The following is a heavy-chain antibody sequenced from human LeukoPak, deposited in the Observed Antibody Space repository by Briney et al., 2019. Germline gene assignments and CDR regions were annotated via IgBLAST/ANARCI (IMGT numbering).Heavy chain of an antibody. CDR2: IDYSGGT. Sequence: PSETLSLTCTVSGGSISSSGYFWGWIRQPPGKGLEWIGSIDYSGGTYYIPSLKGRITISPDTSKNHLSLELNSVTAADTAVYYCARDRRYDTAPHDAFDIWGQGTVVTVSS. CDR3: ARDRRYDTAPHDAFDI. D-gene: IGHD1-14*01. V-gene: IGHV4-39*07. J-gene: IGHJ3*02. CDR1: GGSISSSGYF.